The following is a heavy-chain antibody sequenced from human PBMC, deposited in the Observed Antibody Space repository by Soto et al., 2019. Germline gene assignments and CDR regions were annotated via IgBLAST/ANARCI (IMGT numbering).Heavy chain of an antibody. Sequence: SVKVSCKASGFTFTSSAVHWVRQARGQRLEWIGWIVVGSGNTNYAQKFQERVTITRDMSTSTAYMELSSLRSEDTAVYYCAAGGIPGIAAAGPSLYYYYGMDVWGQGTTVTVSS. CDR1: GFTFTSSA. D-gene: IGHD6-13*01. CDR2: IVVGSGNT. CDR3: AAGGIPGIAAAGPSLYYYYGMDV. J-gene: IGHJ6*02. V-gene: IGHV1-58*01.